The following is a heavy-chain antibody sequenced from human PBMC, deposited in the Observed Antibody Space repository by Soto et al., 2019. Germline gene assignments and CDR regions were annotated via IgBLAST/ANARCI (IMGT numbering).Heavy chain of an antibody. CDR1: GFSFTNFA. CDR3: AKDDFTDRGDDYFDY. J-gene: IGHJ4*02. Sequence: PGGSLRLSCAASGFSFTNFAMSWVRQAPGKGLEWVAGIGASGDITWYADSVKGRLSISRDNSKNTLYLQLNSLRFEDMAVYYCAKDDFTDRGDDYFDYWGPGTLVTVSS. D-gene: IGHD2-21*02. V-gene: IGHV3-23*01. CDR2: IGASGDIT.